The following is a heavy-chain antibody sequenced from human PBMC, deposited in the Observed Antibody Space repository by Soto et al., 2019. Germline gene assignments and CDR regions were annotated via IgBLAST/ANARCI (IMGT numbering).Heavy chain of an antibody. Sequence: QVQLVESGGGVVQPGRSLRLSCAASGFTFSSYGMHWVRQAPGKGLEWVAVISYDGSNKYYADSVKGRFTISRDNSKNTLYLQMNSLRAEDTAVYYCAKDHYGGNSFDPWGQGTLVTVSS. CDR3: AKDHYGGNSFDP. D-gene: IGHD4-17*01. CDR2: ISYDGSNK. V-gene: IGHV3-30*18. J-gene: IGHJ5*02. CDR1: GFTFSSYG.